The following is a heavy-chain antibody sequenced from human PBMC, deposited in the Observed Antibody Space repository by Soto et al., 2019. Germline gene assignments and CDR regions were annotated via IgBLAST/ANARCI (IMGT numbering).Heavy chain of an antibody. CDR1: GYTFTNFG. V-gene: IGHV1-18*01. Sequence: QVQLVQSGAEVKKPGASVKVSCKASGYTFTNFGISWVRQAPGQGLEWMGWISAYNGNTNYAQNFQGRVTMTTDTSTSKADMELRSRRSADTAVYSSARGGTPIDYWGQGTLVTVSS. J-gene: IGHJ4*02. CDR2: ISAYNGNT. D-gene: IGHD3-16*01. CDR3: ARGGTPIDY.